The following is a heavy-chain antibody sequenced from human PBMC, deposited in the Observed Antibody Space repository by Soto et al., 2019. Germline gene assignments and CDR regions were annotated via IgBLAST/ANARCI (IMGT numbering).Heavy chain of an antibody. Sequence: GSLSLSCAASGFTFSSYGMHWVRQAPGRGLEWVAVISYDGSNKYYADSVKGRFTISRDNSKNTLYLQMKSLRAEDTAVYYCAAEYSSSSWYYYYYGMDVWGQGTTVSVSS. CDR1: GFTFSSYG. V-gene: IGHV3-30*03. D-gene: IGHD6-6*01. CDR2: ISYDGSNK. CDR3: AAEYSSSSWYYYYYGMDV. J-gene: IGHJ6*02.